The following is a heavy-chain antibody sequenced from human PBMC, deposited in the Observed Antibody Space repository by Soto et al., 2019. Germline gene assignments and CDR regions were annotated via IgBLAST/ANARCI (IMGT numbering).Heavy chain of an antibody. CDR1: GFTFSNYA. V-gene: IGHV3-23*01. J-gene: IGHJ4*02. Sequence: EVQLLESGGGLVQPGESLRLSCAASGFTFSNYAMSWVRQAPGKGLEWVSLISGSGYSKYYADSVKGRFTISRDNSKNTLYLQMNSLRAEDTALYYGAKDQAYSYVYISSGLAYWGQGTLVTVSS. CDR3: AKDQAYSYVYISSGLAY. CDR2: ISGSGYSK. D-gene: IGHD5-18*01.